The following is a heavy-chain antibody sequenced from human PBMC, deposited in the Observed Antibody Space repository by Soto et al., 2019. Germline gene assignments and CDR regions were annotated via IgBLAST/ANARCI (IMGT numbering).Heavy chain of an antibody. V-gene: IGHV4-59*08. CDR3: ARGPYYDLIWNYYYMDV. J-gene: IGHJ6*03. CDR1: GGSISGHY. CDR2: IYYSGST. Sequence: QVQLQESGPGLVKPSETLSLNCSVSGGSISGHYWSWVRQTPGKGLEWIGYIYYSGSTNYNPSLKSRVPISVDTSKNHFSLRLTSVTAADTAVYYCARGPYYDLIWNYYYMDVWGKGTTVTVSS. D-gene: IGHD3-16*01.